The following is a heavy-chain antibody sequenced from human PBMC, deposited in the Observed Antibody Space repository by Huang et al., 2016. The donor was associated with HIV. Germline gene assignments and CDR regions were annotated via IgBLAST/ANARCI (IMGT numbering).Heavy chain of an antibody. Sequence: EVQLVESGGGLVQPGGSLRLSCAASGFTFSNYWMSWVRQAPGKGLEWGANIKQEGSETYYGDSVKGRFTISRDNAKNSLYLQMNSLRAEDTAVYYCASQPGPWGQGTLVTVSS. CDR3: ASQPGP. CDR1: GFTFSNYW. J-gene: IGHJ5*02. CDR2: IKQEGSET. V-gene: IGHV3-7*01.